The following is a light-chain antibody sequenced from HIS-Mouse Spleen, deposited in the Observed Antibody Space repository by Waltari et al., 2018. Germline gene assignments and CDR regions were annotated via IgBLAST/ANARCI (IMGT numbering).Light chain of an antibody. CDR3: QVWDSSSDHVV. J-gene: IGLJ2*01. CDR2: DDS. Sequence: SYVLTQPPSVSVAPGKTARITCGGNNIGSKSVHWYQQKPGQAPGLVVYDDSDRPSGIPELFSGSNSGTTATLTISRVEAGDEADYYCQVWDSSSDHVVFGGGTKLTVL. V-gene: IGLV3-21*03. CDR1: NIGSKS.